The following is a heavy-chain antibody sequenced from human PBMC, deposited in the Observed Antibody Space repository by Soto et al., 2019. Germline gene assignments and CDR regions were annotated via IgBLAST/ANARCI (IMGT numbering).Heavy chain of an antibody. CDR1: GFTFSSYG. CDR3: AKDPDITMIAYGMDV. V-gene: IGHV3-30*18. D-gene: IGHD3-22*01. J-gene: IGHJ6*02. Sequence: QVQLVESGGGVVQPGRSLRLSCAASGFTFSSYGMHWVRQAPGKGLEWVAVISYDGSNKYYADSVKGRFTISRDNSKNTLYLQINSLRAEDTAVYYCAKDPDITMIAYGMDVWGQGTTVTVSS. CDR2: ISYDGSNK.